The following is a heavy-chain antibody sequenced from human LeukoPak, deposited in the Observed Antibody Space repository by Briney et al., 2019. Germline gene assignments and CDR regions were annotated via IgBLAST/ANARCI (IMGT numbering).Heavy chain of an antibody. J-gene: IGHJ5*02. CDR3: ARHGTVTTSVDNWFDP. V-gene: IGHV4-39*01. CDR2: IYYSGST. Sequence: SETLSLTCTVSGGSISSSSYYWGWIRQPPGKGLEWIGSIYYSGSTYYNPSLKSRVTISVDTSKNQFSLKLSSVTAADTAVYYCARHGTVTTSVDNWFDPWGQGTLVTVSS. D-gene: IGHD4-17*01. CDR1: GGSISSSSYY.